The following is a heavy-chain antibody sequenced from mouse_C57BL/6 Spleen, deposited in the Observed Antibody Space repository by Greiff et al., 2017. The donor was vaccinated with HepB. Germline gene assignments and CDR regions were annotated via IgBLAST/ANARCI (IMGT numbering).Heavy chain of an antibody. Sequence: QVQLKQSGAELVKPGASVKISCKASGYAFSSYWMNWVKQRPGKGLEWIGQIYPGDGDTNYNGKFKGKATLTADKSSSTAYMQLSSLTSEDSAVYFCAREEEPTGWDYYAMDYWGQGTSVTVSS. J-gene: IGHJ4*01. V-gene: IGHV1-80*01. CDR3: AREEEPTGWDYYAMDY. D-gene: IGHD3-2*02. CDR1: GYAFSSYW. CDR2: IYPGDGDT.